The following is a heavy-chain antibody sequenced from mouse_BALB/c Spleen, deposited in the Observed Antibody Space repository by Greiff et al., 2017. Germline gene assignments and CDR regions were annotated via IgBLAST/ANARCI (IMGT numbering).Heavy chain of an antibody. CDR3: ARGPGFDY. D-gene: IGHD4-1*01. CDR1: GFTFSSYA. Sequence: EVHLVESGGGLVKPGGSLKLSCAASGFTFSSYAMSWVRQTPEKRLEWVASISSGGSTYYPGSVKGRFTISRDNARNILYLQMSSLRSEDTAMYYCARGPGFDYWGQGTTLTVSS. V-gene: IGHV5-6-5*01. CDR2: ISSGGST. J-gene: IGHJ2*01.